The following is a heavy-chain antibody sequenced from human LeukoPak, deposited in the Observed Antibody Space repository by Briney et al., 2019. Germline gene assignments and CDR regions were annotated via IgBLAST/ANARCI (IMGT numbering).Heavy chain of an antibody. CDR3: ARDGEAGIFK. D-gene: IGHD6-19*01. V-gene: IGHV1-46*01. CDR1: GYTFTSYY. Sequence: APVTASCTASGYTFTSYYMHWVRQAPGQGLEWMGIINPSGGSTSYAQKFQGRVTMTRDTSTSTVYMELSSLRSEDTAVYYCARDGEAGIFKWGQGTLVTVSS. CDR2: INPSGGST. J-gene: IGHJ4*02.